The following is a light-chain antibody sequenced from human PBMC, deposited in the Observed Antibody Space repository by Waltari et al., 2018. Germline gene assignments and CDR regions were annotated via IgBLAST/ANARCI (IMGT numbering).Light chain of an antibody. Sequence: DIRMTQFPSSPSVTLGDSVTITCRASQSVRIFLNWYQQKPGKAPKHLIYAASSLEGGVPSRFSGSGSGTDVTLTISSLQPEDFATYYCQQSYSTPHTFGQGTTVES. V-gene: IGKV1-39*01. CDR3: QQSYSTPHT. CDR1: QSVRIF. J-gene: IGKJ1*01. CDR2: AAS.